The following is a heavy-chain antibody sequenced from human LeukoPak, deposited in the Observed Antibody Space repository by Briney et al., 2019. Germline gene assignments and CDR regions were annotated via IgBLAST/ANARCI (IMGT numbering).Heavy chain of an antibody. Sequence: ASAKVSCKASGYTFTDYYMHWVRQAPGQGLERMGWINPKSGDTNYAQKFQGRVTMTRDTSISSAYMELSRLISGDTAVYYCATGFYNWNDRWFDPWGQGTRVIVSS. D-gene: IGHD1-20*01. CDR3: ATGFYNWNDRWFDP. CDR2: INPKSGDT. CDR1: GYTFTDYY. V-gene: IGHV1-2*02. J-gene: IGHJ5*02.